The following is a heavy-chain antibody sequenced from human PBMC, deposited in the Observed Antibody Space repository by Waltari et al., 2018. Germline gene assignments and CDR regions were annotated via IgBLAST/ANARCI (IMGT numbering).Heavy chain of an antibody. D-gene: IGHD3-3*01. CDR1: GGSFSGYY. J-gene: IGHJ6*02. CDR2: INHSGST. Sequence: QVQLQQWGAGLLKPSETLSLTCAVYGGSFSGYYWRWIRQPPGKGLEWIGEINHSGSTNYNPSLKSRVTISVDTSKNQFSLKLSSVTAADTAVYYCARGPRVLRFLEWSPSYYYGMDVWGQGTTVTVSS. CDR3: ARGPRVLRFLEWSPSYYYGMDV. V-gene: IGHV4-34*01.